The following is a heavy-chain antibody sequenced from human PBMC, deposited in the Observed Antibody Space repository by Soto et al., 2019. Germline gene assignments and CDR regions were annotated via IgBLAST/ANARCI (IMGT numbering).Heavy chain of an antibody. CDR1: GGAISSYY. V-gene: IGHV4-4*07. CDR3: ARVAFSYFGMDV. J-gene: IGHJ6*02. D-gene: IGHD3-3*02. Sequence: SETLSLTCSVPGGAISSYYWSWVRQPAGKGLEWIGRVFSSGSTNYNASLKSRVTMSIDTSKNEVSLTLRSVTAADTGVYYCARVAFSYFGMDVWGPGTTVTVSS. CDR2: VFSSGST.